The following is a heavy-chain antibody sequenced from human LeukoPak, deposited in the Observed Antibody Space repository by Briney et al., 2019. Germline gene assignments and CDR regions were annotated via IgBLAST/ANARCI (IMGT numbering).Heavy chain of an antibody. CDR1: GGSFSDYY. D-gene: IGHD3-10*01. CDR3: ARESSGSEALYYFDN. V-gene: IGHV4-34*01. CDR2: INHSGST. J-gene: IGHJ4*02. Sequence: PSETLSLTCAVYGGSFSDYYWSWIRQPPGKGLEWIGEINHSGSTNYSPSLKSRVTISLDTSKNQFSLKLTSVTAADTAVYYCARESSGSEALYYFDNWGQGILVTVSS.